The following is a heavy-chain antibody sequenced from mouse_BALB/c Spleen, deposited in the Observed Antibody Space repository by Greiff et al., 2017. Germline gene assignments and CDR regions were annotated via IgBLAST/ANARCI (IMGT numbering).Heavy chain of an antibody. D-gene: IGHD2-14*01. V-gene: IGHV2-9*02. J-gene: IGHJ4*01. CDR2: IWAGGGT. Sequence: VNVVESGPGLVAPSQSLSITCTVSGFSLTSYGVHWVRQPPGKGLEWLGVIWAGGGTNYNSALKSRLSISKDNSKSQVFLKMNSLQTDDTARYYCASYRYDGYAMDYWGQGTSVTVSS. CDR1: GFSLTSYG. CDR3: ASYRYDGYAMDY.